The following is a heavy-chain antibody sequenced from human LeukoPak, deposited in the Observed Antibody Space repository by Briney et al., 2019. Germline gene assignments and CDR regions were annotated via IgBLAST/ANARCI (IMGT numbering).Heavy chain of an antibody. CDR1: GGSISSYY. Sequence: SETLSLTCTVSGGSISSYYWSWIRQPPGKGLEWIGYIYHSGSTNYNPSLKSRVTISVDTSKNQFSLKLSSVTAADTAVYYCARDLRSYGFDYWGQGTLVTVSS. CDR2: IYHSGST. CDR3: ARDLRSYGFDY. V-gene: IGHV4-59*01. D-gene: IGHD5-18*01. J-gene: IGHJ4*02.